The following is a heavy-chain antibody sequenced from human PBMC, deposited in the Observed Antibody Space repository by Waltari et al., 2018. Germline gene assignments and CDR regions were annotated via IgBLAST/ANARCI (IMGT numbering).Heavy chain of an antibody. V-gene: IGHV5-51*01. CDR3: ARIWSSKNVSDP. D-gene: IGHD6-13*01. J-gene: IGHJ5*02. Sequence: EVQLVQSGAEMKKPGESLRISCKGSGYSFINYWVAWVRQMPGKGLEWMGTIYPGDSETRYSPSSQGQVTFSADKSISTAYLQWASLKASDTAIYYCARIWSSKNVSDPWGQGTLVTVSS. CDR1: GYSFINYW. CDR2: IYPGDSET.